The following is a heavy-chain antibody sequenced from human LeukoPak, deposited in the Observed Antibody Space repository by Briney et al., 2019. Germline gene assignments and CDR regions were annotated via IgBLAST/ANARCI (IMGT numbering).Heavy chain of an antibody. CDR3: ARDGPRSCSSTSCYGEGYYYYGMDV. D-gene: IGHD2-2*01. CDR2: INPNSGGT. CDR1: GYTFTSYG. V-gene: IGHV1-2*02. Sequence: GASVNVSCKASGYTFTSYGISWVRQAPGQGLEWMGWINPNSGGTNYAQKFQGRVTMTRDTSISTAYMELSRLRSDDTAVYYCARDGPRSCSSTSCYGEGYYYYGMDVWGQGTTVTVSS. J-gene: IGHJ6*02.